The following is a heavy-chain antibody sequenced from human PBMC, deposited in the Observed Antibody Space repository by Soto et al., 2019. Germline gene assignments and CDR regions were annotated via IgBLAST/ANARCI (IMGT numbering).Heavy chain of an antibody. CDR3: ARDSGYGDHQTPPFFYYYYYGMDV. Sequence: GGSLRLSCAASGFTFSSYWMSWVRQAPGKGLEWVANIKQDGSEKYYVDSVKGRFTISRDNAKNSLYLQMNSLRAEDTAVYYCARDSGYGDHQTPPFFYYYYYGMDVWGQGTTVTVSS. V-gene: IGHV3-7*05. D-gene: IGHD4-17*01. J-gene: IGHJ6*02. CDR2: IKQDGSEK. CDR1: GFTFSSYW.